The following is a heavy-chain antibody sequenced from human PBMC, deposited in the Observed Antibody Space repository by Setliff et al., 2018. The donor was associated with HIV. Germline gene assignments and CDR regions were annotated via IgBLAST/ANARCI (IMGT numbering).Heavy chain of an antibody. CDR1: GGTFSSYA. CDR2: ITPFVGIT. Sequence: SVKVSCKASGGTFSSYAINWVRQAPGQGLEWMGEITPFVGITNYAQKFQGRVTISADESTATAYIELSSLTSDDTAVYYCARGEGIREAASLDYWGQGSLVTSPQ. CDR3: ARGEGIREAASLDY. J-gene: IGHJ4*02. D-gene: IGHD6-13*01. V-gene: IGHV1-69*10.